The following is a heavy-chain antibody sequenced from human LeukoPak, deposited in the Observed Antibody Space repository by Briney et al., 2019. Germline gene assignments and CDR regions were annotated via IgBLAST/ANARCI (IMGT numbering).Heavy chain of an antibody. D-gene: IGHD2-21*02. V-gene: IGHV1-46*01. CDR3: ARVRMTRGDSDV. J-gene: IGHJ3*01. Sequence: ASVKVSCKASGYTFTSYYIHWVRQAPGQGLEWMGIINPSGGSTDFAQKFQGRVAMTRDTSTSTVYMELSSLRSEDTAVYFCARVRMTRGDSDVWGQGTWVTVSS. CDR1: GYTFTSYY. CDR2: INPSGGST.